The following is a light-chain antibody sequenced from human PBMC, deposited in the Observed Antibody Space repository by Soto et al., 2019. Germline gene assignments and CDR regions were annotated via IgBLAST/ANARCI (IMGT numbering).Light chain of an antibody. CDR3: AAWDDSLNGYA. CDR2: SND. CDR1: SSNIGINV. Sequence: QSVLTQPPSASGTTGQRVTISCSGSSSNIGINVLSWYQQLPGAAPKLLIYSNDQRPSGVPDRFSGSKSGTSASLAISGLQSEDEADYYCAAWDDSLNGYAFGPGTKLTVL. V-gene: IGLV1-44*01. J-gene: IGLJ1*01.